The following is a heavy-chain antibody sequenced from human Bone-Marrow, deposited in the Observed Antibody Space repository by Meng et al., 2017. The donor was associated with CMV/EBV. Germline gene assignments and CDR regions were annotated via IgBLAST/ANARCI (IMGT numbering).Heavy chain of an antibody. CDR1: GFTFDDHA. D-gene: IGHD1-26*01. CDR2: INWNGDSI. Sequence: GGSLRLSCAASGFTFDDHAMHWVRQAPEKGLEWVSGINWNGDSIVYADSVKGRFTISRDNAKNSLYLQMNSLRAEDTALYYCAKGRYSGSSGYFDYWGQGTLVTVSS. V-gene: IGHV3-9*01. J-gene: IGHJ4*02. CDR3: AKGRYSGSSGYFDY.